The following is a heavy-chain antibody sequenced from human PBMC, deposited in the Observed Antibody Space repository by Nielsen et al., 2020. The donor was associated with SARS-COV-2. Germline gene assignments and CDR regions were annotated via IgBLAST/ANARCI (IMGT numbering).Heavy chain of an antibody. D-gene: IGHD3-22*01. CDR1: GFTFSDYY. CDR2: ISSSSSYT. V-gene: IGHV3-11*03. Sequence: GESLKISCAASGFTFSDYYMSWIRQAPGKGLEWVSYISSSSSYTNYADSVKGRFTISRDNAKNSLYLQMNSLRAEDTAVYYCATHYDSSGYYGDDYWGQGTLVTVSS. J-gene: IGHJ4*02. CDR3: ATHYDSSGYYGDDY.